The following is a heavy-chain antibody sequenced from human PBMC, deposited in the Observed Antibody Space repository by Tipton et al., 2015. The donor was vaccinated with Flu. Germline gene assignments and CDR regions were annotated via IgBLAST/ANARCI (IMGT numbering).Heavy chain of an antibody. Sequence: SLRLSCAASGFTFSSYEMNWVRQAPGKGLEWVSYISSSGSTIYYADSVKGRFTISRDNSKNTLYLQMNSLRAEDTALYYCARGYDILTDGGGYFDYWGQGTLVTVSS. D-gene: IGHD3-9*01. CDR3: ARGYDILTDGGGYFDY. V-gene: IGHV3-48*03. J-gene: IGHJ4*02. CDR1: GFTFSSYE. CDR2: ISSSGSTI.